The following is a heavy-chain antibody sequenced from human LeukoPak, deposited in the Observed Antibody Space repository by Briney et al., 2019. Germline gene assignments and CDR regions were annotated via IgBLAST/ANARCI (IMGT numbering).Heavy chain of an antibody. Sequence: GGSLRLSCAASGFTFSSYWMHWVRQVPGKGLVWVSRINSDGSTTTYADSVKGRFAVSRDNAKNTLYLQMNSLRAEDTAIYFCARDPAMFQAYYFDYWGQGFLVTVSS. J-gene: IGHJ4*02. CDR1: GFTFSSYW. V-gene: IGHV3-74*01. CDR2: INSDGSTT. D-gene: IGHD3-10*02. CDR3: ARDPAMFQAYYFDY.